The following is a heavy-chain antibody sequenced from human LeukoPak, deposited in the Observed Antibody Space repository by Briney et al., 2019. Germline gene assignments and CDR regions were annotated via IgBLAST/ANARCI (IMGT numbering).Heavy chain of an antibody. V-gene: IGHV1-2*02. J-gene: IGHJ6*03. D-gene: IGHD6-6*01. Sequence: ASVKVSCKASGYTFTGYYMHWVRQAPGQGLEWTGWINPNSGGTNYAQKFQGRVTMTRDTSISTAYMELSRLRSDDTAVYYCARGDSSSSSQDYYYYYMDVWGKGTTVTVSS. CDR1: GYTFTGYY. CDR2: INPNSGGT. CDR3: ARGDSSSSSQDYYYYYMDV.